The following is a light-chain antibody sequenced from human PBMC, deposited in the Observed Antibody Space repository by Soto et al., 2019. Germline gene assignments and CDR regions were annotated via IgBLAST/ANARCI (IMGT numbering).Light chain of an antibody. CDR1: SSDVGSYNY. Sequence: QSALTQPASVSGSPGQSINISCTGTSSDVGSYNYVSWYQQHPGKAPKLMIYEVSNRPSGVSNRFSGSKSVNTASLTISGLQAEDEDNYYCISYTSISTRVFGGGTRLTVL. CDR2: EVS. CDR3: ISYTSISTRV. V-gene: IGLV2-14*01. J-gene: IGLJ3*02.